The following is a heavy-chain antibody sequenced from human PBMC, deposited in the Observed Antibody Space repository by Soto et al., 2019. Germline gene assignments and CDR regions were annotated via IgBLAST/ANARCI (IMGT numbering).Heavy chain of an antibody. CDR2: IRSNTYGGTT. J-gene: IGHJ4*02. CDR3: SRGGSYGYDY. D-gene: IGHD1-26*01. CDR1: GFTFGDYA. Sequence: EVQLVESGGDLVKPGRSLRLSCTTSGFTFGDYAMTWFRQAPGKGLGWVGFIRSNTYGGTTDYAASVKGRFTISRDDYKSIAYLQMNSLKTEDTAVYYCSRGGSYGYDYWGQGTLFTVSA. V-gene: IGHV3-49*05.